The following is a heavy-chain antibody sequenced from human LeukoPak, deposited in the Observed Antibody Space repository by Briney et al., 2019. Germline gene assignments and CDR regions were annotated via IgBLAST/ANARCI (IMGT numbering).Heavy chain of an antibody. D-gene: IGHD3-3*01. Sequence: GGSLRLSCAASGFTFSSYSMNWVRQAPGKGLEWVSSISSSSSYIYYADSVKGRFTISRDNAKNSLYLQMNSLRAEDTAVYYCAKDFRFLEWLSSPVDYWGQGTLVTVSS. CDR2: ISSSSSYI. CDR3: AKDFRFLEWLSSPVDY. CDR1: GFTFSSYS. V-gene: IGHV3-21*01. J-gene: IGHJ4*02.